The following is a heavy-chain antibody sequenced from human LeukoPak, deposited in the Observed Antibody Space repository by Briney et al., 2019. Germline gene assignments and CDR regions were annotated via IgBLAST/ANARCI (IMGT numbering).Heavy chain of an antibody. CDR3: ARDRGYSGYTTAGIFDY. J-gene: IGHJ4*02. V-gene: IGHV3-33*01. D-gene: IGHD5-12*01. CDR2: IWYDGSNK. Sequence: PGRSLRPSCAASGFTFSSYGMHWVRQAPGKGLEWVAVIWYDGSNKYYADSVKGRFTISRDNSKNTLYLQMNSLRAEDTAVYYCARDRGYSGYTTAGIFDYWGQGTLVTVSS. CDR1: GFTFSSYG.